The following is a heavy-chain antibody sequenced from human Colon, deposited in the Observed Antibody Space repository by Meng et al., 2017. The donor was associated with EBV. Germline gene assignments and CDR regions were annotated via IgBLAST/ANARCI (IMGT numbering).Heavy chain of an antibody. V-gene: IGHV4-4*02. J-gene: IGHJ5*02. CDR3: ARDGGVTHIP. CDR2: IYHNGQT. D-gene: IGHD2-8*02. CDR1: GTSISTSNG. Sequence: QVLRQESGAGLVKPSGTLSLTCAVSGTSISTSNGWSWIRQSPGEGLEWIGAIYHNGQTNYNPSLKSRVSMSVDESKNEFSLNLKSVTAADTAVYYCARDGGVTHIPWGQGVLVTVSS.